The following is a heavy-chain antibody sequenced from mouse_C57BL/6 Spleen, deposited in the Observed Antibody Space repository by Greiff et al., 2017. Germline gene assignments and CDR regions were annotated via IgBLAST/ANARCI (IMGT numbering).Heavy chain of an antibody. Sequence: EVMLVESGGDLVKPGGSLKLSCAASGFTFSSYGMSWVRQTPDKRLAWVATISSGGSYTYYPDSVKGRFTISRDNAKNTLYLKMSSLKSEDTAMYYCARDYYGSSPLDAMDYWGQGTSVTVSS. J-gene: IGHJ4*01. CDR2: ISSGGSYT. CDR1: GFTFSSYG. V-gene: IGHV5-6*02. CDR3: ARDYYGSSPLDAMDY. D-gene: IGHD1-1*01.